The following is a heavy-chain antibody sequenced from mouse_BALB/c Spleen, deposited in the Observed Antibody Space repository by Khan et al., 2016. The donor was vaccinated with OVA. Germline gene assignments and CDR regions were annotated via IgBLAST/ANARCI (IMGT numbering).Heavy chain of an antibody. D-gene: IGHD2-3*01. Sequence: VQLQQSGPGLVKPSQSLSLTCTVTGYSITSDYAWNWIRQFPGNKLEWMGYISSSGSTNYHPALKSRISITRDTSKNQFFLQLNSVTTEDTATYYCARDGSRYNYAMDYGGQGTAVTVSS. CDR2: ISSSGST. V-gene: IGHV3-2*02. J-gene: IGHJ4*01. CDR1: GYSITSDYA. CDR3: ARDGSRYNYAMDY.